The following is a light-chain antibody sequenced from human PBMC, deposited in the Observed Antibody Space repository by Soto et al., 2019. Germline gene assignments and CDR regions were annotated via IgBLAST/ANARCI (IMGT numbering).Light chain of an antibody. Sequence: EIVMTQSPATLSLSPGERAALSCRASQSVNSELAWYQQKPGQPPRLLIYGASTRATGVPARFTGSESGSEFTLTITVLQSEDFAVCYCQQGHNWPLTFGQGTRLEI. V-gene: IGKV3-15*01. CDR3: QQGHNWPLT. CDR1: QSVNSE. J-gene: IGKJ2*01. CDR2: GAS.